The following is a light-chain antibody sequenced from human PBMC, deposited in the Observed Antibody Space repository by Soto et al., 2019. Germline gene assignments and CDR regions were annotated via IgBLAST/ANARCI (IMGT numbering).Light chain of an antibody. J-gene: IGLJ1*01. V-gene: IGLV1-44*01. CDR1: SSNIGSNT. CDR2: SNN. CDR3: AAWDDSLNYV. Sequence: QSVLTQPPSTSGTPGQRATISCSGSSSNIGSNTVNWYQQLPGTAPKLLIYSNNQRPSGVPDRFSGSKSGTSASLAISGLQSEDEADYYCAAWDDSLNYVFGTGTKLTVL.